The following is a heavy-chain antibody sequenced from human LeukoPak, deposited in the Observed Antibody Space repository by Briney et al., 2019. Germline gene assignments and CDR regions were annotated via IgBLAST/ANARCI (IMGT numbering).Heavy chain of an antibody. V-gene: IGHV4-59*01. Sequence: PETLSLTCTVSGGSISSYYWSWIRQPPGKGLEWIGYIYYSGSTNYNPSLKSRVTISVDTSKNQFSLKLSSVTAADTAVYYCAREGGYDFWSGYYTKNYYYYYMDVWGKGTTVTVSS. CDR1: GGSISSYY. D-gene: IGHD3-3*01. J-gene: IGHJ6*03. CDR3: AREGGYDFWSGYYTKNYYYYYMDV. CDR2: IYYSGST.